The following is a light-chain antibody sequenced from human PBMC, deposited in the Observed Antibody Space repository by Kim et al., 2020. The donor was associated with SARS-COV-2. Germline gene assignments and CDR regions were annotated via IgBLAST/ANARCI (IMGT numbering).Light chain of an antibody. CDR2: DAS. CDR3: QQSYSTLPYT. Sequence: GDRVTITCRASQSITTYLNWYQQKPGKAPKLLIYDASSLQSGVPSRFSGSGSGTDFTLSISSLQPEDFATYYCQQSYSTLPYTFGQGTKLEI. J-gene: IGKJ2*01. CDR1: QSITTY. V-gene: IGKV1-39*01.